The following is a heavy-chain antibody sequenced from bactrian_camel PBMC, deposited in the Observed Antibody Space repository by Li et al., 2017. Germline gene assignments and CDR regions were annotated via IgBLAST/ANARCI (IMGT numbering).Heavy chain of an antibody. CDR2: IASDGSS. CDR3: AADRRRHGPPSLRPGDYSV. CDR1: GGTYSHYRPYC. V-gene: IGHV3S53*01. D-gene: IGHD2*01. Sequence: HVQLVESGGGSVQAGGSLRLSCEASGGTYSHYRPYCMGWIRQVSGKEREGVAGIASDGSSIYANSLKGRFSISKDNARNRLDLQMDSLEPGDTARYYCAADRRRHGPPSLRPGDYSVWGQGTQVTVS. J-gene: IGHJ4*01.